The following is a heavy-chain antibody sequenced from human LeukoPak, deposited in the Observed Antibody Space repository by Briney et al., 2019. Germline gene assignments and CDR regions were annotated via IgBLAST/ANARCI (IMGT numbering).Heavy chain of an antibody. CDR2: IYYSGST. CDR3: ARVGYSGSYHYWYFDL. J-gene: IGHJ2*01. Sequence: SETLSLTCTVSGGSISSYYWSWIRQPPGKGLEWIGYIYYSGSTNYNPSLKSRVTISVDTSKNQFSLKLSSVTAADTAVYYCARVGYSGSYHYWYFDLWGRGTLVTVSS. D-gene: IGHD1-26*01. CDR1: GGSISSYY. V-gene: IGHV4-59*01.